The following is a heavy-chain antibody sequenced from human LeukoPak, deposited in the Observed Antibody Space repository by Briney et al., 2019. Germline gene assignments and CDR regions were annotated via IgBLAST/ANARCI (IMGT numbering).Heavy chain of an antibody. J-gene: IGHJ5*02. V-gene: IGHV4-38-2*02. Sequence: SETLSLTCTVSGYSISRGYFWGWIRHTPVTGLEWIATIYESGTYYSPSLKSRLTISMDTSKNQFFLNLRSVTAADTAIYYCARVPPLRGSNWYGRWFDPWGQGILVTVSS. D-gene: IGHD6-13*01. CDR2: IYESGT. CDR3: ARVPPLRGSNWYGRWFDP. CDR1: GYSISRGYF.